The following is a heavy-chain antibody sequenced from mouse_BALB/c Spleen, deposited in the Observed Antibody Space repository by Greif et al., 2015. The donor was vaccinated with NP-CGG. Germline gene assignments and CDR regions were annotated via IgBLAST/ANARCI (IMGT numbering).Heavy chain of an antibody. CDR2: INPSTGYT. Sequence: VQLQQSGAELAKPGASVKMSCKASGYTFTSYWMHWVKQRPGQGLEWIGYINPSTGYTEYNQKFKDKATLTADKSSSTAYMQLSSLTSEDSAVCYCARREGTGTFAYWGQGTLVTVSA. CDR3: ARREGTGTFAY. CDR1: GYTFTSYW. V-gene: IGHV1-7*01. D-gene: IGHD4-1*01. J-gene: IGHJ3*01.